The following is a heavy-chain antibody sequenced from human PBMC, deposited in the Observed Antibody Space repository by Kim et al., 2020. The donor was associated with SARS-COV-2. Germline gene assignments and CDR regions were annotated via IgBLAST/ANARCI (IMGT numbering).Heavy chain of an antibody. Sequence: SETLSLTCTVSGASISSDAYYWTWIRQTAGKGLEWIGRIYANEYTRYNTSLKSRVTISIDTSKNQFSLRLSSVTATDTAVYYCARDHVEFGSWFDPWGQGTLVSVSS. CDR2: IYANEYT. CDR3: ARDHVEFGSWFDP. CDR1: GASISSDAYY. J-gene: IGHJ5*02. V-gene: IGHV4-61*02. D-gene: IGHD2-15*01.